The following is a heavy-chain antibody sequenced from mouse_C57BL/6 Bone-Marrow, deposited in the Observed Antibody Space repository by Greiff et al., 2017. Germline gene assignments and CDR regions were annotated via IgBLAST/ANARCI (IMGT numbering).Heavy chain of an antibody. D-gene: IGHD2-5*01. CDR1: GYTFTSYW. Sequence: QVQLKQPGAELVRPGSSVKLSCKASGYTFTSYWMHWVKQRPIQGLEWIGNIDPSDSETHYNQKFKDKATLTVDKSSSTAYMQLSSLTSEDSAVYYCATGYSNPWFAYWGQGTLVTVSA. CDR3: ATGYSNPWFAY. V-gene: IGHV1-52*01. CDR2: IDPSDSET. J-gene: IGHJ3*01.